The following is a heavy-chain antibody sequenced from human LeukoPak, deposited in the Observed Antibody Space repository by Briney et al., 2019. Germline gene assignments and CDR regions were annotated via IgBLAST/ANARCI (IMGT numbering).Heavy chain of an antibody. CDR1: GGSISSSSYY. CDR3: ARQGYYDTDAFDI. D-gene: IGHD3-22*01. CDR2: IYYSGST. Sequence: SETLSLTCTVSGGSISSSSYYWGWIRQPPGKGLEWIGSIYYSGSTYYNPSLKGRVTISVDTSKNQFSLKLSSVTAADTAVYYCARQGYYDTDAFDIWGQGTMVTVSS. V-gene: IGHV4-39*01. J-gene: IGHJ3*02.